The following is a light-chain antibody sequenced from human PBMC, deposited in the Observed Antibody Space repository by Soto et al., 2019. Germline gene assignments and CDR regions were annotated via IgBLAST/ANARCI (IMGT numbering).Light chain of an antibody. CDR1: SSDIGGYNY. Sequence: LTQPASVSGSPGQSITISCTGTSSDIGGYNYVSWYQHLPGKAPKLMIYDVSNRPSGVSDRFSGSKSGNTASLTISGLQAEDEADYYCSTFTPTSTHVFGSGTKVTVL. CDR2: DVS. CDR3: STFTPTSTHV. V-gene: IGLV2-14*03. J-gene: IGLJ1*01.